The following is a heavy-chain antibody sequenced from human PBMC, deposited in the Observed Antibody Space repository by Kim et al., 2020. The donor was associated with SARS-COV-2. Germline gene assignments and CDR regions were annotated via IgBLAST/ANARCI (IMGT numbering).Heavy chain of an antibody. J-gene: IGHJ6*02. D-gene: IGHD6-6*01. CDR2: IYYSGST. CDR1: GGSISSYY. Sequence: SETLSLTCTVSGGSISSYYWSWIRQPPGKVLEWIGYIYYSGSTNYNPSLKSRVTISVDTSKNQFSLKLSSVTAADTAVYYCARSRYSSSSTYYYYGMDVWGQGTTVTVSS. V-gene: IGHV4-59*01. CDR3: ARSRYSSSSTYYYYGMDV.